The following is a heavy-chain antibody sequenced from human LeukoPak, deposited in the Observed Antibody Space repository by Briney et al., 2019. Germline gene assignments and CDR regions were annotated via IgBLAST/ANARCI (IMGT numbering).Heavy chain of an antibody. J-gene: IGHJ3*02. CDR2: MGSSGTNG. CDR1: GCTFSSYS. V-gene: IGHV3-21*01. Sequence: GGSLRHSCAGSGCTFSSYSMNWVRQAPGKGLEWVSSMGSSGTNGYYADSVKGRFIISRDNAKNSLFLQMNSLRAEDSALYYCVIELGAPVAGASDIWGQGTLVTVSS. CDR3: VIELGAPVAGASDI. D-gene: IGHD1-26*01.